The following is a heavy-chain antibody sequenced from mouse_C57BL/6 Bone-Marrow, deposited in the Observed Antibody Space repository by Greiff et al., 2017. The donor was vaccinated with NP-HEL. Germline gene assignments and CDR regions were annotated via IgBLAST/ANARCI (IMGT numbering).Heavy chain of an antibody. J-gene: IGHJ2*01. Sequence: VQLQQSGAELVRPGTSVKMSCKASGYTFTNYWIGWAKQRPGHGLEWIGDIYPGGGYTNYNEKFKGKATLTEDKSSSTAYMQFSSLTSEDSAIYYCARKGGPRHYFDYWGQGTTLTVSS. V-gene: IGHV1-63*01. CDR1: GYTFTNYW. CDR2: IYPGGGYT. CDR3: ARKGGPRHYFDY. D-gene: IGHD3-3*01.